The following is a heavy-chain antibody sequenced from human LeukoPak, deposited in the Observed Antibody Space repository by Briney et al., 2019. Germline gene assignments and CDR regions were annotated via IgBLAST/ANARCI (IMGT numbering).Heavy chain of an antibody. V-gene: IGHV4-38-2*01. D-gene: IGHD2-2*01. J-gene: IGHJ5*02. CDR2: IYHSGST. CDR1: GYSISSGYY. Sequence: PSETLSLTCAVSGYSISSGYYWGWIRQPPGTGLEWIGSIYHSGSTYYNPSLKSRVTISVDTSKNQFSLKLSSVTAADTAVYYCARLGYCSSTSCPTGWFDPWGQGTLVTVSS. CDR3: ARLGYCSSTSCPTGWFDP.